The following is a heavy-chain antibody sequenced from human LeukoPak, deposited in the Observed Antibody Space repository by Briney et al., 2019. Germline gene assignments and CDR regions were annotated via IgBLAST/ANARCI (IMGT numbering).Heavy chain of an antibody. J-gene: IGHJ4*02. CDR3: AGLVGRYSSGLYYYYFDY. CDR2: IYYSGST. CDR1: GGSISSSSYY. Sequence: SETLSLTCTVSGGSISSSSYYWGWIRQPPGKGLEWIGSIYYSGSTYYNPSLKSRVTISIDKSKNQFFLNLSSVTAADTAVYYCAGLVGRYSSGLYYYYFDYWGQGTLVTVSS. D-gene: IGHD3-22*01. V-gene: IGHV4-39*07.